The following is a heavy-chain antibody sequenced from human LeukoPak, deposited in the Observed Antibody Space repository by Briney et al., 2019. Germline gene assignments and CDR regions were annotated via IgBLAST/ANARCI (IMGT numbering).Heavy chain of an antibody. CDR1: GFTFSSYA. Sequence: GGSLRLSCAASGFTFSSYAMSWVRQAPGKGLEWVSVVYSGGSTYYADSVKGRFTISRDNSKNTLYLQMNSLRAEDTAVYYCARQVDTAMAFDYWGQGTLVTVSS. CDR2: VYSGGST. CDR3: ARQVDTAMAFDY. J-gene: IGHJ4*02. V-gene: IGHV3-66*04. D-gene: IGHD5-18*01.